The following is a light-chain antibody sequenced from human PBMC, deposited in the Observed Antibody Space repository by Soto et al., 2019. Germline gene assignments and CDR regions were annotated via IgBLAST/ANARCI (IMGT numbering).Light chain of an antibody. CDR3: LQSYTTPRT. CDR1: QSITTY. Sequence: DIQMTQSPSSLSASVGDRVTITCRASQSITTYLNWYQQKPGQAPMLLIYAASSLQSGVPSRFSGSGSGTDFTLTISSLQTEDFASYYWLQSYTTPRTFGQGTKVEIK. CDR2: AAS. V-gene: IGKV1-39*01. J-gene: IGKJ1*01.